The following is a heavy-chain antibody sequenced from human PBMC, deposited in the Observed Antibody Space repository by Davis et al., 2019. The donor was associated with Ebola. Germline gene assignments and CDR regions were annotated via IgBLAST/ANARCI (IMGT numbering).Heavy chain of an antibody. J-gene: IGHJ6*02. D-gene: IGHD3-3*01. V-gene: IGHV3-74*01. Sequence: GESLKISCAASGFTFSSYWMHWVRQAPGKGLVWVSRINSDGSSTSYADSVKGRFTISRDNAKNSLYLQMNSLRAEDTAVYYCAREYYDFWRGFTSYHYYGMDVWGQGTTVTVSS. CDR3: AREYYDFWRGFTSYHYYGMDV. CDR1: GFTFSSYW. CDR2: INSDGSST.